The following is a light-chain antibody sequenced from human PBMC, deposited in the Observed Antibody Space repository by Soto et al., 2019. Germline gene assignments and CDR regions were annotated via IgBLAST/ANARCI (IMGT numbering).Light chain of an antibody. CDR3: SSYTSSSTLVV. CDR2: EVS. Sequence: QSALTQPASVSGSPGQSITISCTGTSSDVGGYNYVSWYQQHPGNAPKLMIYEVSNRPSGVSNRFSGSKSGNTASLTISGLQAEDEADYYCSSYTSSSTLVVFGGGTKLPVL. J-gene: IGLJ3*02. CDR1: SSDVGGYNY. V-gene: IGLV2-14*01.